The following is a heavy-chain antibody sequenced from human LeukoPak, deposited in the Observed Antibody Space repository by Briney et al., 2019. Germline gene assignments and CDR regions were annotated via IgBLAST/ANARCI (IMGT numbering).Heavy chain of an antibody. Sequence: SGGSLRLSCAASGLTFSSYAMSWVRQAPGKGLEWVSAISGSGGSTYYADSVKGRFTISRDNSKNTLYLQMNSLRAEDTAVYYCVATVTSTSSPFDYWGQGTLVTVSS. J-gene: IGHJ4*02. CDR2: ISGSGGST. V-gene: IGHV3-23*01. D-gene: IGHD4-17*01. CDR1: GLTFSSYA. CDR3: VATVTSTSSPFDY.